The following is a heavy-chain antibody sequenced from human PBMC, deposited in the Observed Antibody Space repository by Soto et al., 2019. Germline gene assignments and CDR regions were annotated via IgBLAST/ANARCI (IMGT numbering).Heavy chain of an antibody. V-gene: IGHV1-69*06. D-gene: IGHD3-3*01. CDR3: ARKKSTSITIFGVVTPTSSWFDP. J-gene: IGHJ5*02. CDR2: IIPIFGTA. CDR1: GGTFSSYA. Sequence: QVQLVQSGAEVKKPRSSVKVSCKASGGTFSSYAIIWVRQAPGQGLEWLGGIIPIFGTANYAQKFQGRVTMTRNTSISTACMELSSLRSEDTAVYYCARKKSTSITIFGVVTPTSSWFDPWGQGTLVTVSS.